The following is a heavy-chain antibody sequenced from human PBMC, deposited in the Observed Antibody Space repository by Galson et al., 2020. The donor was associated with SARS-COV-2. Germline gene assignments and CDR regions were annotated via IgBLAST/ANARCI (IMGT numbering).Heavy chain of an antibody. Sequence: SETLSLTCTVSGGSTSGYHLSWIRQSPGKGLEWIGQIYNSESANFNPSLKSRVTISQDTAKNQFSLKLSSVTPADTAVYYCATYLAGWGGRGYWGQGTLVTVSS. V-gene: IGHV4-59*01. CDR1: GGSTSGYH. D-gene: IGHD3-16*01. CDR2: IYNSESA. CDR3: ATYLAGWGGRGY. J-gene: IGHJ4*02.